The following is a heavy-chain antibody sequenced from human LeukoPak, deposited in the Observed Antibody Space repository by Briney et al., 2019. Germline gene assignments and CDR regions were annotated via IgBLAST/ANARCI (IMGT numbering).Heavy chain of an antibody. CDR1: GFTFSSYW. D-gene: IGHD2/OR15-2a*01. CDR2: IKQDGSEK. V-gene: IGHV3-7*01. J-gene: IGHJ4*02. CDR3: ARDTFGSIDY. Sequence: GGSLRLSCAASGFTFSSYWMSWVRQAPGKGLEWVANIKQDGSEKYYVDPVKGRFTISRDNSNNTLYLQMNSLRPEDTAVYYCARDTFGSIDYWGQGILVTVSS.